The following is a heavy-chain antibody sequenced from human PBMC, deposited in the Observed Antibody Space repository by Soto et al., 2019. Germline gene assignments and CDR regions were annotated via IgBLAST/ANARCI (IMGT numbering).Heavy chain of an antibody. Sequence: GGSLRLSCAASGFTFSSYAMSWVRQAPGKGLEWVSAISGSGGSTYYADSVKGRFTISRDNSKNTLYLQMNSRRAEDTALYSCAKLSEIRRRIQLWSALAPYSYYMAVWGKGTTVTVS. CDR2: ISGSGGST. V-gene: IGHV3-23*01. CDR1: GFTFSSYA. D-gene: IGHD5-18*01. J-gene: IGHJ6*03. CDR3: AKLSEIRRRIQLWSALAPYSYYMAV.